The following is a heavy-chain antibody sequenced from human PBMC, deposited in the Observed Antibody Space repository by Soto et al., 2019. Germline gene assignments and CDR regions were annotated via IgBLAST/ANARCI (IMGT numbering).Heavy chain of an antibody. V-gene: IGHV3-23*01. J-gene: IGHJ6*02. D-gene: IGHD3-10*01. CDR3: VKDWYYGSGNYAMDA. CDR1: EFIFSRYA. CDR2: ISDSGGRT. Sequence: GGSLRLSCAASEFIFSRYAMTWVRQAPGKGLEWVSLISDSGGRTYYADSVKGRFAISRDNSKNTLYLQMNSLRADDTAIYYCVKDWYYGSGNYAMDAWGQGTTVTVSS.